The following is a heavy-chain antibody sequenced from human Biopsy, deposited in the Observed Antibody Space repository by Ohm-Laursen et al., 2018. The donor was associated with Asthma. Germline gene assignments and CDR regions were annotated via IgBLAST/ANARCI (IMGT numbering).Heavy chain of an antibody. CDR3: AKSADYYDSTDYLDF. CDR1: GFSFDDCA. D-gene: IGHD3-22*01. CDR2: ISWNSGNI. J-gene: IGHJ4*01. Sequence: SLRLSCSASGFSFDDCAMHWVRQAPGKGLEWVSSISWNSGNIDYAVSVKGRFTISRDNAKNSLYLQMQSLRPEDTAFYYCAKSADYYDSTDYLDFWGRGTLVTISS. V-gene: IGHV3-9*01.